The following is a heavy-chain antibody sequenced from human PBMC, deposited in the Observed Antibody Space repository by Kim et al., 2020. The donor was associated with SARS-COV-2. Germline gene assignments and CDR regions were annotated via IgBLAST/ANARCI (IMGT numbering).Heavy chain of an antibody. CDR2: INPSGGST. D-gene: IGHD2-2*01. Sequence: ASVKVSCKASGYTFTSYYMHWVRQAPGQGLEWMGIINPSGGSTSYALKFQGRVTMTRDTSTSTVYMELSSLRSEDTAVYYCAKDIVVVPAAMLGSNYYYYGMDVWGQGTTVTVSS. CDR1: GYTFTSYY. J-gene: IGHJ6*02. V-gene: IGHV1-46*01. CDR3: AKDIVVVPAAMLGSNYYYYGMDV.